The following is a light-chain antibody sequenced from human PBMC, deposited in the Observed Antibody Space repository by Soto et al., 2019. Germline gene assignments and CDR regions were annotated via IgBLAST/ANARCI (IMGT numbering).Light chain of an antibody. CDR2: DVS. CDR3: YSYTSSSTYV. V-gene: IGLV2-14*01. J-gene: IGLJ1*01. CDR1: SSDVGAYNY. Sequence: QSVLTRPASVSGSPGQTITISCTGTSSDVGAYNYVSWYQQHPAKVPKLMIYDVSNRPSGVFDRFSGSKSGNTASLTISGLQAEDEADYYCYSYTSSSTYVFGTGTKVTVL.